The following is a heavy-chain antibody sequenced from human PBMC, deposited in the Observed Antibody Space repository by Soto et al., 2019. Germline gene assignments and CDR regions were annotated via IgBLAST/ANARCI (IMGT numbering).Heavy chain of an antibody. J-gene: IGHJ4*02. D-gene: IGHD2-2*01. CDR3: ARVGYCSSTPCWPIGYFEY. CDR2: IFSSGST. CDR1: GDSISSFY. V-gene: IGHV4-59*01. Sequence: QVQLQESGPGLVKPSETLSLTCTVSGDSISSFYWTWIRQPPGKGRGWVGYIFSSGSTNYNPSLKSRVTISVDTSENQFSLKLTSVTAADTAVYYCARVGYCSSTPCWPIGYFEYWGQGTLVTVSS.